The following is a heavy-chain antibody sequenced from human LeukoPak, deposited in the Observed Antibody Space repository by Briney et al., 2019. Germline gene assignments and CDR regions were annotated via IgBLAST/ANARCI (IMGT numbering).Heavy chain of an antibody. Sequence: GGSLRLSCTASGFIFRNYAMSWVRQTPGKGLEWVSTISGAGDNTNNADSVTGRFTISRDNSKNTLYLQMNSLRAEDTAVYYCAKDYSVSNWCFDLWGRGTLVTVSS. V-gene: IGHV3-23*01. CDR1: GFIFRNYA. CDR3: AKDYSVSNWCFDL. J-gene: IGHJ2*01. CDR2: ISGAGDNT. D-gene: IGHD5/OR15-5a*01.